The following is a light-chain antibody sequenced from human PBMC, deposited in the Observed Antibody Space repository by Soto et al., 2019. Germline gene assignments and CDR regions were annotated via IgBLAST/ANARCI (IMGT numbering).Light chain of an antibody. CDR2: DTF. CDR1: QDITTY. V-gene: IGKV3-11*01. Sequence: IVLTQSPASLSLSPGEGATLSCRASQDITTYLAWYQQKPGQAPRLFIYDTFNRVSDVPARFSGSGSGTVFTLTINNVAPEDSAIYYCQQRSSWPLTFGGGTKVDIK. CDR3: QQRSSWPLT. J-gene: IGKJ4*01.